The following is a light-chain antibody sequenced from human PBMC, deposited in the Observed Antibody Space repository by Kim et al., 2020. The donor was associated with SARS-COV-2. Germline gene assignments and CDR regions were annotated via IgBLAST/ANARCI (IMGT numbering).Light chain of an antibody. CDR3: HQYTNWPPYT. J-gene: IGKJ2*01. CDR2: DAS. V-gene: IGKV3-15*01. Sequence: EIVMTQSPATLSVSPGERATLSCRASQSITRNLAWYQQQPGQAPRLLMYDASTRATGIPARFSGSGSGTEFTLTISSLQSEDFAVYYCHQYTNWPPYTFGQGTKLEI. CDR1: QSITRN.